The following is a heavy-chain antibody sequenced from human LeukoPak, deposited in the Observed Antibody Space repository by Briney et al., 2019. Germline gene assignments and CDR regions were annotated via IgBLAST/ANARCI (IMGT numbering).Heavy chain of an antibody. Sequence: TLSLTCTVSGGSISSGGYYWSWIRQHPGKGLEWIGYIYYSGSTYYNPSLKSRVTISVDTSKNQFSLKLSSVTAADTAVYYCARSTGYSGYDSPPHYGMDVWGQGTTVTVSS. V-gene: IGHV4-31*03. CDR3: ARSTGYSGYDSPPHYGMDV. J-gene: IGHJ6*02. CDR2: IYYSGST. D-gene: IGHD5-12*01. CDR1: GGSISSGGYY.